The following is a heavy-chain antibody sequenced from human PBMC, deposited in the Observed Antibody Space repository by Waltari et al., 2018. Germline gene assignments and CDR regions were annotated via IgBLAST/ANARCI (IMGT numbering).Heavy chain of an antibody. J-gene: IGHJ4*02. CDR2: INHSGST. CDR1: VGSFSGYY. Sequence: QVQLQQWGAGLLKPSETLSLTCAVYVGSFSGYYWSWIRQPPGKGLEWIGEINHSGSTNYNPSLKSRVTISVDTSKNQFSLKLSSVTAADTAVYYCARGRAPNSSRRYYFDYWGQGTLVTVSS. CDR3: ARGRAPNSSRRYYFDY. D-gene: IGHD5-18*01. V-gene: IGHV4-34*01.